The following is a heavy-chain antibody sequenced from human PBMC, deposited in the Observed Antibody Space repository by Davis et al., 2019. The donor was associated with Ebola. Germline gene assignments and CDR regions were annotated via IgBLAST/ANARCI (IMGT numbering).Heavy chain of an antibody. J-gene: IGHJ4*02. CDR3: ARQSICCDTVEFDY. D-gene: IGHD2-2*01. CDR1: GYTFTNYY. Sequence: AASVTVSCKASGYTFTNYYMHWVRQAPGQGLEWMGIINPSGGSTTYAQKFQGRVTMTRDTSTSTVYMELSSLRSEDTAVLYCARQSICCDTVEFDYWGQGTLVIVSS. CDR2: INPSGGST. V-gene: IGHV1-46*01.